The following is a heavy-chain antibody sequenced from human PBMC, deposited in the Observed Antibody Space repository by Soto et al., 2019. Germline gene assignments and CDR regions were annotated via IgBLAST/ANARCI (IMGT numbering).Heavy chain of an antibody. CDR2: IYSGGST. D-gene: IGHD4-17*01. CDR1: GFTVSSNY. V-gene: IGHV3-66*01. J-gene: IGHJ4*02. Sequence: EVQLVESGGGLVQPGGSLRLSCAASGFTVSSNYMSWVRQAPGKGLEWVSVIYSGGSTYYADSVKGRFTISRDNSKNTLYLQMNSLRAEDTAVYYCARGATYGGCVRPIDCWGQGTLVTVSS. CDR3: ARGATYGGCVRPIDC.